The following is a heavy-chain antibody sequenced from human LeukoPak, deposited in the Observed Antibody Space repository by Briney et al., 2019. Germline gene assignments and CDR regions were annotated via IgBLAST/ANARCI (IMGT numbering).Heavy chain of an antibody. CDR3: ARDGAGGAMDY. CDR1: GFTFSSYA. V-gene: IGHV3-30*04. Sequence: GGSLRLSCAASGFTFSSYAMHWVRQAPGKGLEWVAVISYDGSNKYYADSVKGRFTISRDNSKNTLYLQMNSLRAEDTAVYYCARDGAGGAMDYWGQGTLVTVSS. D-gene: IGHD1-26*01. CDR2: ISYDGSNK. J-gene: IGHJ4*02.